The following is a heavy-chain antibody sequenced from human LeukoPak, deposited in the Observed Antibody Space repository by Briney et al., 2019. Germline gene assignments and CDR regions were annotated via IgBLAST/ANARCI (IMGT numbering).Heavy chain of an antibody. CDR1: GFTFSSYE. D-gene: IGHD3-22*01. CDR2: ISSSGSTI. Sequence: GGSLRLSCAASGFTFSSYEMNWVRQAPGKGLEWVSYISSSGSTIYYADSVKGRFTISRDNAKNSLYLQMNSLRAEDTAVYYCASGYYYDSSGYFGFGDYWGQGTLVTVSS. CDR3: ASGYYYDSSGYFGFGDY. V-gene: IGHV3-48*03. J-gene: IGHJ4*02.